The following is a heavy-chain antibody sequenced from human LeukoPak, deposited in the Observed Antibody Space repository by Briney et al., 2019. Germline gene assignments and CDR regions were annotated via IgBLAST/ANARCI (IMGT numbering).Heavy chain of an antibody. CDR1: GFTFSSYG. Sequence: PGRSLRLSCAASGFTFSSYGMHWVRQAPGKGLEWVAVIWYDGSNKYYADSVKGRFTISRDNSKNTLYLQMNSLRAEDTAVYYCVRDHSAAAVPEDWFDPWGQGTLVTVSS. V-gene: IGHV3-33*01. J-gene: IGHJ5*02. CDR2: IWYDGSNK. D-gene: IGHD6-13*01. CDR3: VRDHSAAAVPEDWFDP.